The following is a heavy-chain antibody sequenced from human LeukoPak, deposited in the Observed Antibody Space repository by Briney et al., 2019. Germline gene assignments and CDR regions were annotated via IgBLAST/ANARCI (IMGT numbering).Heavy chain of an antibody. CDR2: IRYDGSNK. D-gene: IGHD7-27*01. CDR3: AKDGENYYYYYYMDV. CDR1: GFTFSSYG. J-gene: IGHJ6*03. V-gene: IGHV3-30*02. Sequence: GGSLRLSWAASGFTFSSYGMHWVRQAPGKGLEWVAFIRYDGSNKYYADSVKGRFTISRDNSKNTLYLQMNSLRAEDTAVYYCAKDGENYYYYYYMDVWGKGTTVTISS.